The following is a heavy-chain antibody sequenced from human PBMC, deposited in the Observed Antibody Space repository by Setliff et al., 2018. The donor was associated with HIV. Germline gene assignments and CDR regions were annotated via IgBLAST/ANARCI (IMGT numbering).Heavy chain of an antibody. J-gene: IGHJ4*02. D-gene: IGHD5-18*01. CDR3: ATRSRWIQLSFDGIFDY. V-gene: IGHV1-24*01. CDR1: GYTLTELS. CDR2: FDPEDGEA. Sequence: ASVKVSCKVSGYTLTELSIHWVRQTFGKGLEWMGGFDPEDGEAIYAQKFQGRVTMTEDTSTDTAYMELSSLTSKDTAVYYCATRSRWIQLSFDGIFDYWGQGTPVTVS.